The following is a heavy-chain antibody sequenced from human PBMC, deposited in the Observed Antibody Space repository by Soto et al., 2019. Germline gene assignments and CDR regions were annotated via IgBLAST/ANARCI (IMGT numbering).Heavy chain of an antibody. CDR2: IHHSGSI. Sequence: QVQLQQSGPGLVKPSQTLSLTCTVSGDSISSDYYHWTWIRQSRGKGLEWIGYIHHSGSILYNPSLKSRVTISVDTSKNQFSLHLTSVTAADTAVYFCAREDDGGDSLDVWGQGTTVTVSS. CDR3: AREDDGGDSLDV. V-gene: IGHV4-30-4*08. J-gene: IGHJ6*02. D-gene: IGHD2-21*02. CDR1: GDSISSDYYH.